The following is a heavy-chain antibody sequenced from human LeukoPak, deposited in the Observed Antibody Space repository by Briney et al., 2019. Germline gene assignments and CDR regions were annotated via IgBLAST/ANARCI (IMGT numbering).Heavy chain of an antibody. CDR2: ISWDGGST. J-gene: IGHJ6*03. CDR3: AKEGGNAGYYYYYMDV. V-gene: IGHV3-43*01. D-gene: IGHD4-23*01. Sequence: GGSLRLSCAASGFTFDDYTMHWVRQAPGKGLEWVSLISWDGGSTYYADSVKGRFTISRDNSKNSLYLQMNSLRTEDTALHYCAKEGGNAGYYYYYMDVWGKGTTVTVSS. CDR1: GFTFDDYT.